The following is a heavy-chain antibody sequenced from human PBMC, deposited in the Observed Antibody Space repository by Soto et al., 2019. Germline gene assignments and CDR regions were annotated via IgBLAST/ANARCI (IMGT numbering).Heavy chain of an antibody. CDR3: ARATPAGSADF. Sequence: LTCTVSGGSNIRDGYYWSWIRQHPGKGLEWIAYISYSGSSYSNPSLKSRVTISADTSKNQFSLRLTSVTAADTAVYFCARATPAGSADFWGQGTLVTVSS. CDR2: ISYSGSS. J-gene: IGHJ4*02. D-gene: IGHD2-2*01. CDR1: GGSNIRDGYY. V-gene: IGHV4-31*03.